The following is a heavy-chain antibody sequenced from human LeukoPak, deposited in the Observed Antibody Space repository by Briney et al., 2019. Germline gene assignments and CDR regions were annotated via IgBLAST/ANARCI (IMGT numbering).Heavy chain of an antibody. V-gene: IGHV3-48*04. CDR2: ISSSSSTI. J-gene: IGHJ4*02. Sequence: GGSLRLSCAASGFTFSSYSMNWDRQAPGKGLEWVSYISSSSSTIYYADSVKGRFTISRDNAKNSLSLQMNSLRAEDTAVYYCARMDIGLVRDWGQGTLVTVSS. CDR3: ARMDIGLVRD. CDR1: GFTFSSYS. D-gene: IGHD3-10*01.